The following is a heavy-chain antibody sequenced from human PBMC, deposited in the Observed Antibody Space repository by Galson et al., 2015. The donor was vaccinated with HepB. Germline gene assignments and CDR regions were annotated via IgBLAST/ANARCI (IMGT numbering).Heavy chain of an antibody. Sequence: SLRLSCAASGFTFSSYAMHWVRQAPGKGLEWVAVISYDGSNKYYADSVKGRFTISRDNSKNTLYLQMNSLRAEDTAVYYCARVRSSGYYSYWYFDLWGRGTLVTVSS. J-gene: IGHJ2*01. CDR2: ISYDGSNK. D-gene: IGHD3-22*01. CDR3: ARVRSSGYYSYWYFDL. CDR1: GFTFSSYA. V-gene: IGHV3-30*04.